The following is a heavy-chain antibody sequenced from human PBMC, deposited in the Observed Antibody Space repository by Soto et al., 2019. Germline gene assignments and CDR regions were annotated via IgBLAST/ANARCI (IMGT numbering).Heavy chain of an antibody. D-gene: IGHD3-9*01. CDR2: IYWDDSK. CDR1: GFSLSTSGVG. CDR3: AHKGPEDWPLDY. J-gene: IGHJ4*02. V-gene: IGHV2-5*02. Sequence: QITLKESGPPLVRPTQTLTLTCAFSGFSLSTSGVGVGWIRQPPGKALEWLAVIYWDDSKHYSASLRSRLTITKDTSKNQVVLTMTNMDPMDTGTYYCAHKGPEDWPLDYWGQGTLVTVSS.